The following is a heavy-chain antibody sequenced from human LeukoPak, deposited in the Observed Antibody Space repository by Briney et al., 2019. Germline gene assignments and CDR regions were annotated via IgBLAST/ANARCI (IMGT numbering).Heavy chain of an antibody. D-gene: IGHD5-12*01. Sequence: GGSLRLSCAASGFTFSSYWMSWVRQAPGKGLGWVANIKQDGSEKYYVDSVKGRFTISRDNAKNSLYLQMNSLRAEDTAVYYCAREQVATMLAFDIWGQGTMVTVSS. J-gene: IGHJ3*02. V-gene: IGHV3-7*01. CDR2: IKQDGSEK. CDR3: AREQVATMLAFDI. CDR1: GFTFSSYW.